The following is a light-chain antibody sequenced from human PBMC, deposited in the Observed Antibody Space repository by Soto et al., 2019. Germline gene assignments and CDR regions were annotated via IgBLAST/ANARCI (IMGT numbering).Light chain of an antibody. CDR1: QRISSMY. J-gene: IGKJ1*01. CDR3: HQYDIPPQT. Sequence: EIVMTQSPATLSVSPGERATLSCRASQRISSMYLAWYQQKPGRAPRLIIYGASRRATGIPERFSGSESGTDFTLTISRLEPEDFAVYYCHQYDIPPQTFGRGTRVEI. CDR2: GAS. V-gene: IGKV3-20*01.